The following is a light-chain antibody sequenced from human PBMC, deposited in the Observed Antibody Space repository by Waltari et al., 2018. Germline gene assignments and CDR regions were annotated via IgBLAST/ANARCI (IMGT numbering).Light chain of an antibody. V-gene: IGLV3-21*04. J-gene: IGLJ2*01. CDR2: YDS. CDR3: QVWDSSSDHHVV. Sequence: SYVLTQPPSVSVAPGKTARITCGGNNIGSKSGHWYQQKQGQAPVVVIYYDSDRPSGVHEGVPGSKSGDTANRTISRVEAGDEADYYCQVWDSSSDHHVVFGGGTKLTVL. CDR1: NIGSKS.